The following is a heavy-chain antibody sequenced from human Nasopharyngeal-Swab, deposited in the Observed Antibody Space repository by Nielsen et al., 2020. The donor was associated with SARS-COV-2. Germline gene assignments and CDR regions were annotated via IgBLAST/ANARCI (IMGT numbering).Heavy chain of an antibody. CDR3: ARPYSGSYYGAFDI. CDR2: ISYDGSNK. Sequence: GESLKISCAASGFTFSSYAMHWVRQAPGKGLEWVAVISYDGSNKYYVDSVKGRFTISRDNSKYTLYLQMNSLRAEDTAVYYCARPYSGSYYGAFDIWGQGTMVTVSS. J-gene: IGHJ3*02. D-gene: IGHD1-26*01. V-gene: IGHV3-30-3*01. CDR1: GFTFSSYA.